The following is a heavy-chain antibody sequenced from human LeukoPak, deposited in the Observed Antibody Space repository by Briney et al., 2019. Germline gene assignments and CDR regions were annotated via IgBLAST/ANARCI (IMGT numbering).Heavy chain of an antibody. CDR2: IYYSGST. V-gene: IGHV4-59*01. D-gene: IGHD2-15*01. CDR1: GGSISSYY. J-gene: IGHJ5*02. CDR3: ARGRGGGGSSNNWFDP. Sequence: SETLSLTCTVSGGSISSYYWSWIRQPPGKGLEWIGYIYYSGSTNYNPSLKSRVSISVDTSKNQFSLTLSSVTAADTAVYYCARGRGGGGSSNNWFDPWGQGTLVTVSS.